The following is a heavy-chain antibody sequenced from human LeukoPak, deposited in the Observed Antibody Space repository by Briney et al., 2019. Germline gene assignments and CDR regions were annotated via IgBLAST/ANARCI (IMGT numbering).Heavy chain of an antibody. CDR1: GGSISSSSYY. CDR3: ARANSGSYYRYYYYYMDV. V-gene: IGHV4-39*07. J-gene: IGHJ6*03. D-gene: IGHD1-26*01. CDR2: IYYSGST. Sequence: SETLSLTCTVSGGSISSSSYYWGWIRQPPGKGLEWIGSIYYSGSTYYNPSLKSRVTISVDTSKNQFSLKLSSVTAADTAVYYCARANSGSYYRYYYYYMDVWGKGTTVTVSS.